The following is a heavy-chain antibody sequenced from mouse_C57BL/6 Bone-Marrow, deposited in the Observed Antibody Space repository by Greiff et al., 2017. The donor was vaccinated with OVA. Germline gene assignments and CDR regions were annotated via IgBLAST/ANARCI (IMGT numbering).Heavy chain of an antibody. CDR3: TRRNSNYADFDY. CDR2: IDPETGGT. J-gene: IGHJ2*01. Sequence: VQLQQSGAELVRPGASVTLSCKASGYTFTDYEMHWVKQTPVHGLEWIGAIDPETGGTAYNQKFKGKAILTADKSSSTAYMELRSLTSEDSAVYYCTRRNSNYADFDYWGQGTTLTVSS. D-gene: IGHD2-5*01. V-gene: IGHV1-15*01. CDR1: GYTFTDYE.